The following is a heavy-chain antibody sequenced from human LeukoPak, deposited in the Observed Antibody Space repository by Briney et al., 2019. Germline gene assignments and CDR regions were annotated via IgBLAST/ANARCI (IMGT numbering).Heavy chain of an antibody. CDR2: IYYSGST. Sequence: GSLRLSCAASGFTFSSYSMNWIRQPPGKGLEWIGYIYYSGSTYYNPSLKSRVTISVDTSKNQFSLKLSSVTAADTAVYYCARGDYDSSGYYPTFDYWGQGTLVTVSS. CDR1: GFTFSSYS. CDR3: ARGDYDSSGYYPTFDY. D-gene: IGHD3-22*01. V-gene: IGHV4-59*12. J-gene: IGHJ4*02.